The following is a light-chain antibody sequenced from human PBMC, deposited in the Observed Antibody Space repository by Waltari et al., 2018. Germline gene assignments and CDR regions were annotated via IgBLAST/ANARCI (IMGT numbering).Light chain of an antibody. J-gene: IGKJ4*01. Sequence: DIQITQSPSPLSASVGDRVTITCRARQSISSYLNWYQQKPGKAPKLLISAASSLQSGVPSTFSIRGSGTDFTVTIGSLQAEDFATYYWQQSYSTLITLRGGTMGEIK. CDR1: QSISSY. V-gene: IGKV1-39*01. CDR3: QQSYSTLIT. CDR2: AAS.